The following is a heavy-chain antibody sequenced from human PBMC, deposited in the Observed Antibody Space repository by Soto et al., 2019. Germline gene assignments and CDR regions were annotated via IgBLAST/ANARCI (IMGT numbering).Heavy chain of an antibody. V-gene: IGHV3-30*18. D-gene: IGHD2-21*02. CDR3: AQAEVTVVTPYYFDY. CDR1: GFTFSSYG. CDR2: ISYDGSNK. J-gene: IGHJ4*02. Sequence: QVQLVESGGGVVQPGRSLRLSCAASGFTFSSYGMHLVRQAPGTGLEWVAVISYDGSNKYYADSVKGRFTISRDNSKNTLYLQMNSLRAEDTAVYYCAQAEVTVVTPYYFDYWGQGTLVTVSS.